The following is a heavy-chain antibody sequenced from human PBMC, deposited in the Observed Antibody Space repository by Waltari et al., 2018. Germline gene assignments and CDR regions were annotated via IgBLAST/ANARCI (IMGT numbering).Heavy chain of an antibody. CDR1: GASMRESYW. V-gene: IGHV4-4*02. J-gene: IGHJ4*02. Sequence: QLQLQQSCPGLVKPSESLTLTCAVSGASMRESYWWRWVRQSPEKGLQCIGQIHRGGRTYYNPSLESRVSVSMDTSNNKFFLKLSSAIAADTAVYYCARDRGRGLYFDSWGQGALVTVSP. CDR3: ARDRGRGLYFDS. D-gene: IGHD2-15*01. CDR2: IHRGGRT.